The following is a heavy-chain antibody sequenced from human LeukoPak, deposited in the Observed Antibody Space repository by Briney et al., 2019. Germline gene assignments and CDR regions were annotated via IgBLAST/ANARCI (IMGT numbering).Heavy chain of an antibody. CDR1: GYTFTGYY. V-gene: IGHV1-2*02. CDR2: INPNSGGT. J-gene: IGHJ4*02. Sequence: ASVKVSCKASGYTFTGYYMHWVRQAPGQGLEWMGWINPNSGGTNYAQKLQGRVTMTTDTSTSTAYMELRSLRSDDTAVYYCARVYSYYDFWSGTGFDYWGQGTLVTVSS. CDR3: ARVYSYYDFWSGTGFDY. D-gene: IGHD3-3*01.